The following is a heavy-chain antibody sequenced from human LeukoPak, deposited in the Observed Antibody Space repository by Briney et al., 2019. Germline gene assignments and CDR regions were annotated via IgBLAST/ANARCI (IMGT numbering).Heavy chain of an antibody. J-gene: IGHJ4*02. CDR2: INGENGNT. Sequence: ASVKVSCKASGYIFSDYTMHWVRQAPGQRLEWMGWINGENGNTKYSQELRGRVTFTSDSSATTVYMELSSLRSEDTAVYYCATVSGIGSRCFDYWGQGTLVTVSS. CDR1: GYIFSDYT. CDR3: ATVSGIGSRCFDY. V-gene: IGHV1-3*03. D-gene: IGHD3-10*01.